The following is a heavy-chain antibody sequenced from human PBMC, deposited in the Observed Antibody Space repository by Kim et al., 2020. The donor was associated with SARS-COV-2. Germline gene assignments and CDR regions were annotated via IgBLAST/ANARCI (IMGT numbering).Heavy chain of an antibody. CDR2: IYHSGST. J-gene: IGHJ6*02. Sequence: SETLSLTCAVSGGSISSSNWWSWVRQPPGKGLEWIGEIYHSGSTNYNPSLKSRVTISVDKSKNQFSLKLSSVTAADTAVYYCASAGSYYYYYGMDVWGQGITVTVSS. V-gene: IGHV4-4*02. CDR3: ASAGSYYYYYGMDV. CDR1: GGSISSSNW. D-gene: IGHD6-13*01.